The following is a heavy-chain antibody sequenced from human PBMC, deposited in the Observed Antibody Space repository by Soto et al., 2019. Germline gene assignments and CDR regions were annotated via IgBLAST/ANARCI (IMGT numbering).Heavy chain of an antibody. Sequence: GGSLRLSCEASGFTFSGFDMHWVRRPTGKGLEWVSSIGTAGDTYYAVSVKGRFTISRDNAKNSLSLQMNSLRAGDMAVYFCAKSQEIGTHFFDSWGQGTQVTVSS. CDR2: IGTAGDT. J-gene: IGHJ4*02. V-gene: IGHV3-13*01. CDR1: GFTFSGFD. D-gene: IGHD6-13*01. CDR3: AKSQEIGTHFFDS.